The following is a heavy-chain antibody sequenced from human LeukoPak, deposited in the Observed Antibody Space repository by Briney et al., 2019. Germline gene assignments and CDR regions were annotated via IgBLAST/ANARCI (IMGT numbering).Heavy chain of an antibody. V-gene: IGHV3-9*01. CDR3: AKDLSRWGSYRSDAFDI. Sequence: GRSLRLSCAASGFTFDDYAMHWVRQASGKGLEWVSYISWNSGSIDYGDSVKGRFTISRDNAKKSLYLQMNSLRTEDTALYYCAKDLSRWGSYRSDAFDIWGQGTMVTVSS. J-gene: IGHJ3*02. CDR2: ISWNSGSI. D-gene: IGHD3-16*02. CDR1: GFTFDDYA.